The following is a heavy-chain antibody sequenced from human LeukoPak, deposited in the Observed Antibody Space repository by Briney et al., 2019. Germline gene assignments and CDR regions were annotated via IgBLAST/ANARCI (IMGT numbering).Heavy chain of an antibody. D-gene: IGHD6-19*01. V-gene: IGHV3-23*01. CDR3: AVKKIAVAGIGAYNWFDP. Sequence: PGGSLRLSCAASGFTFSSYAMSWVRQAPGKGLEWVSAISGSGGSTYYADSVKGRFTISRDNSKNTLYLQMNSLRAEDTAVYYCAVKKIAVAGIGAYNWFDPWGQGTLVTVSS. J-gene: IGHJ5*02. CDR1: GFTFSSYA. CDR2: ISGSGGST.